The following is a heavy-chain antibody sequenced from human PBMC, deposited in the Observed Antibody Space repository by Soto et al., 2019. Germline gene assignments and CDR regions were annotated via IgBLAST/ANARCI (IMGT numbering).Heavy chain of an antibody. Sequence: EVQLVESGGGLVQPGGSLKLSCAASGFTFSGSAMHWVRQASGKGLEWVGRIRSKANSYATAYAASVKGRFTISRDDSKNTAYLQMNSLKTEDTPVYYCTRDVPVYSSGWANFDYWGQGTLVTVSS. D-gene: IGHD6-19*01. CDR1: GFTFSGSA. J-gene: IGHJ4*02. CDR2: IRSKANSYAT. CDR3: TRDVPVYSSGWANFDY. V-gene: IGHV3-73*01.